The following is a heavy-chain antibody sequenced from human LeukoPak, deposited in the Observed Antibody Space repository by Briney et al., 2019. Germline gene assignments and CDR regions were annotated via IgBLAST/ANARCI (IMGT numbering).Heavy chain of an antibody. J-gene: IGHJ4*02. V-gene: IGHV1-18*01. Sequence: AASVKVSCKASGYTFTSYGISWVRQAPGQGLEWMGWISAYIGNTNYAQKLQGSVTMTTDTSTSTPYMEMRSLRSDDTAAYYCARWRSSTSVPLDDYCGQGTLVTVSS. D-gene: IGHD2-2*01. CDR2: ISAYIGNT. CDR3: ARWRSSTSVPLDDY. CDR1: GYTFTSYG.